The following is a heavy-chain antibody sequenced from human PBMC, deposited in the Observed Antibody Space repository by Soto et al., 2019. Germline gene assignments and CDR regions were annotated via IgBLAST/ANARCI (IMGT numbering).Heavy chain of an antibody. CDR1: GFTVSSYH. CDR2: IYSAGSA. V-gene: IGHV3-66*01. D-gene: IGHD6-19*01. CDR3: AKGAVAGSRVYFDY. Sequence: GGSLRLSCAASGFTVSSYHMSWVRQAPGKGLEWVSIIYSAGSADFADSVKGRFTISRDNSKNTLYLQMNSLRAEDTAVYYCAKGAVAGSRVYFDYWGQGALVTVS. J-gene: IGHJ4*02.